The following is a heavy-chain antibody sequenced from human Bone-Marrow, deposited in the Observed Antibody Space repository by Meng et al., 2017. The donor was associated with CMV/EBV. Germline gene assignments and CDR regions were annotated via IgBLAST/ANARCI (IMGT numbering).Heavy chain of an antibody. D-gene: IGHD2-2*01. CDR2: IYYSGST. J-gene: IGHJ6*02. V-gene: IGHV4-31*03. Sequence: SETLSLTCTVSGGSISSGGYYWSWIRQHPGKGLEWIGYIYYSGSTYYNPSLKSRVTISVDTSKNQFSLKLSSVTAADTAVYYCARLGDIVVVPAAKAGVFGMDVWGQGTTVTGSS. CDR3: ARLGDIVVVPAAKAGVFGMDV. CDR1: GGSISSGGYY.